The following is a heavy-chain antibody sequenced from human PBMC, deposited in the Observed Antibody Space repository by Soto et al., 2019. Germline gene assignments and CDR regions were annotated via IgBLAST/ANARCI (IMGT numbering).Heavy chain of an antibody. V-gene: IGHV5-10-1*01. CDR3: PRQIYDADTRTNLQYYLVS. CDR1: GYSFDAYW. CDR2: IDPSDSQT. J-gene: IGHJ4*02. Sequence: GASQTISCKPSGYSFDAYWINWVRQKPEKCLEWMGRIDPSDSQTYYSPSFRGLVTISATKSITTVFLPWSRLRASNTAIYYCPRQIYDADTRTNLQYYLVSLDQGAPVAVSS. D-gene: IGHD2-8*01.